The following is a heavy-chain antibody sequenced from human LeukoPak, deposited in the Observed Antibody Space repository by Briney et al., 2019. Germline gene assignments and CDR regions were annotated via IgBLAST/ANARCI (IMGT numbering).Heavy chain of an antibody. CDR3: ARDNGPYSSSWYYFDY. CDR2: INQDGSEK. D-gene: IGHD6-13*01. J-gene: IGHJ4*02. V-gene: IGHV3-7*01. CDR1: GFTFSSYW. Sequence: PGGSLRLSCAASGFTFSSYWMSWVRQAPGKGLEWVANINQDGSEKKYVDSVKGRFTISRDNAKNSLYLQMNSLRAEDTAVYYCARDNGPYSSSWYYFDYWGQGTLVTVSS.